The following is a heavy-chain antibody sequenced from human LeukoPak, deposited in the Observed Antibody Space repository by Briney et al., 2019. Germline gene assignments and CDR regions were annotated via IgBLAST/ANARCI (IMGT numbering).Heavy chain of an antibody. J-gene: IGHJ4*02. V-gene: IGHV3-30*02. CDR3: ARDYHYYGSGSYYNGLDY. D-gene: IGHD3-10*01. CDR1: GFTFSSYW. CDR2: IRYAGSSK. Sequence: GGSLRLSCAASGFTFSSYWMSWVRQAPGKGLEWVAFIRYAGSSKYYADSVKGRFTISRDNSKNTLYLQMNSLRAEDTAVYYCARDYHYYGSGSYYNGLDYWGQGTLVTVSS.